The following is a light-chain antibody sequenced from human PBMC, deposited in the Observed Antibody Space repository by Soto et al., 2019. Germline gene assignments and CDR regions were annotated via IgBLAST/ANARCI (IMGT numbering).Light chain of an antibody. J-gene: IGKJ1*01. Sequence: DIQMTQSPSTLSGSVGDRVTITCRASPTISSWLAWYQQKPGKAPKLLIYKASTLKSGVPSRFSGSGSGTEFTLTISSLQPDDFATYYCQHYNSYSDACDQGTKVEL. CDR2: KAS. CDR1: PTISSW. V-gene: IGKV1-5*03. CDR3: QHYNSYSDA.